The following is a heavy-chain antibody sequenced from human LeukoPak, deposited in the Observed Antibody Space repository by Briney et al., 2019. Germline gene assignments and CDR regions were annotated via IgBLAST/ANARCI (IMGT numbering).Heavy chain of an antibody. D-gene: IGHD6-6*01. J-gene: IGHJ6*03. CDR3: ARVASSIAPHRGYYFYYYMDV. CDR2: ISYCRST. CDR1: GGSISSYY. V-gene: IGHV4-59*01. Sequence: SWTLSLTCTVSGGSISSYYWSWIRQPPGKGLEWVGYISYCRSTNYNPSLKSRITISVDTSKNQFSLKLRSVTAADTAVYYCARVASSIAPHRGYYFYYYMDVWGKGTTVTVSS.